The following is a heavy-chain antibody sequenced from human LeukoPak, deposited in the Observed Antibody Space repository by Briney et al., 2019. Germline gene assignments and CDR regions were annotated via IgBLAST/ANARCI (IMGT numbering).Heavy chain of an antibody. Sequence: GASVKVSCKASGYTFTSYGISWGRQAPGPGLEWMGWISAYNGNTNYAQKLQGRVTMTTDTSTSTAYMELRSLRSDDTAVYCCARDLDDYGDYGYFDFWGKGTLVTVSS. CDR3: ARDLDDYGDYGYFDF. D-gene: IGHD4-17*01. CDR1: GYTFTSYG. J-gene: IGHJ4*02. V-gene: IGHV1-18*01. CDR2: ISAYNGNT.